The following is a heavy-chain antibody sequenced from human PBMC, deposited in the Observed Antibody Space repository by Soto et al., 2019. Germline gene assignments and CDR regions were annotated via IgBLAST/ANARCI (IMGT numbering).Heavy chain of an antibody. CDR3: AKGYCGSSSCSRGYFDY. D-gene: IGHD2-2*01. Sequence: GGSLRLSCAASGFTFSSYAMTWVRQAPGQGLEWVSGISGSGGSTYYADSVKGRFTISRGNSENTLYLQMNSLGAVDTAVYYCAKGYCGSSSCSRGYFDYWGQGTLVTVSS. CDR2: ISGSGGST. J-gene: IGHJ4*02. CDR1: GFTFSSYA. V-gene: IGHV3-23*01.